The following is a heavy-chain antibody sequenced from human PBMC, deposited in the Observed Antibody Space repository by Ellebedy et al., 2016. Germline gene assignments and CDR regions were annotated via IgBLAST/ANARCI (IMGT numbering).Heavy chain of an antibody. J-gene: IGHJ3*01. D-gene: IGHD2-15*01. CDR1: GFTFSSYG. Sequence: GGSLRLPCAASGFTFSSYGMIWVRLAPGKGLEWVSGISGDGAGTYYVDSVKGRFTTSRDNTKNTVDLHMNSLREDDTAVYYCAKKRCSDSDGSRDSLSLDVWGQGTMVTVSS. V-gene: IGHV3-23*02. CDR3: AKKRCSDSDGSRDSLSLDV. CDR2: ISGDGAGT.